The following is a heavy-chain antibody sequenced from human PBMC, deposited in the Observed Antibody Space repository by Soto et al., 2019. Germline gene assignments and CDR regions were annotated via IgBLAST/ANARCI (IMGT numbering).Heavy chain of an antibody. CDR2: ITSNSSYI. CDR1: GFTFSLYS. Sequence: GSLRLSCAASGFTFSLYSMIWVRQAPGKGLEWVASITSNSSYIYYEDSLKGRFTISRDNAKNSLFLQLDSLRAEDTAVYFCVRARSTDSRPDYWGQGTLVTVSS. J-gene: IGHJ4*02. V-gene: IGHV3-21*01. D-gene: IGHD3-22*01. CDR3: VRARSTDSRPDY.